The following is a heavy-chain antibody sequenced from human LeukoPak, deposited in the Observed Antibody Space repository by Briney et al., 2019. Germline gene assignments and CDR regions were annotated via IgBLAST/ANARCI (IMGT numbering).Heavy chain of an antibody. Sequence: GGSLRLSCAASGFTFSSYWMTWVRQAPGKGLEWVANIKQDGSDKYYVDSVKGRFTISKDNAKNSLYLQMNSLRGEDTAVYYCVRDFSRTRLERPFDYWGQGTLVTVSS. D-gene: IGHD1-1*01. J-gene: IGHJ4*02. V-gene: IGHV3-7*01. CDR1: GFTFSSYW. CDR2: IKQDGSDK. CDR3: VRDFSRTRLERPFDY.